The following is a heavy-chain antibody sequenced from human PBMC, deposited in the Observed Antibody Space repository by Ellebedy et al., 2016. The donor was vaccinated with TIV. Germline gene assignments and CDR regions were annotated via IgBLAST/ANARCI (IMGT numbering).Heavy chain of an antibody. CDR1: GASISSYS. CDR2: FSYTGST. Sequence: MPSETLSLTCTVSGASISSYSWAWIRQPPGMGLDYIGYFSYTGSTNYSPSLNSRVSISVDTPKNQFSLKLSSVTAADTAVYYCARGRWLQPYFDYWGQGTPVTVSS. CDR3: ARGRWLQPYFDY. J-gene: IGHJ4*02. V-gene: IGHV4-59*08. D-gene: IGHD5-24*01.